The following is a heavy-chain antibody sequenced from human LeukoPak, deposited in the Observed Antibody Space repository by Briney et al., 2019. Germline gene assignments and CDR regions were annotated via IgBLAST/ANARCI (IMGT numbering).Heavy chain of an antibody. CDR1: GGTFSSYA. CDR2: TIPILGIA. Sequence: SVKVSCKASGGTFSSYAISRVRQAPGQGLEWMGRTIPILGIANYAQKFQGRVTITADKSTSTAYMELSSLRSEDTAVYYCARLPGIAAAGDFDYWGQGTLVTVSS. J-gene: IGHJ4*02. CDR3: ARLPGIAAAGDFDY. V-gene: IGHV1-69*04. D-gene: IGHD6-13*01.